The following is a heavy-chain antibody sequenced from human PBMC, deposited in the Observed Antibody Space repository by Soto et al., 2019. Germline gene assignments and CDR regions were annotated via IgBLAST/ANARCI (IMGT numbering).Heavy chain of an antibody. Sequence: PGGSLRLSCAASGFTFSSYAMHWVRQAPGKGLEWVAVISYDGSNKYYADSVKGRFTISRDNSKNTLYLQMNSLRAEDTAVYYCARVAPQVGTMIVVAPRLPAGAPDYWGRGTLVTVSS. CDR3: ARVAPQVGTMIVVAPRLPAGAPDY. D-gene: IGHD3-22*01. J-gene: IGHJ4*02. CDR2: ISYDGSNK. CDR1: GFTFSSYA. V-gene: IGHV3-30-3*01.